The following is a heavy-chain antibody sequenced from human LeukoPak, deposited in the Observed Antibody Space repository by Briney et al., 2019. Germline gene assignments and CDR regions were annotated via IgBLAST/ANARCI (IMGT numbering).Heavy chain of an antibody. D-gene: IGHD2-2*01. CDR3: ARTDCSGTSCFFAP. CDR1: GVSVTRNGYY. CDR2: IYYTGRT. V-gene: IGHV4-61*08. J-gene: IGHJ5*02. Sequence: PSETLSLTCTVSGVSVTRNGYYWTWIRQPPGKELEWIGNIYYTGRTQYNPSLKSRLTVTLDTSKNQFSLKLASVTAADTAIYYCARTDCSGTSCFFAPWGQGILVTVSS.